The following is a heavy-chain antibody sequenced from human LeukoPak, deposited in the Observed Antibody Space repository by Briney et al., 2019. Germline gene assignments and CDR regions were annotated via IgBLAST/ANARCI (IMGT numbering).Heavy chain of an antibody. Sequence: GSLRLSCAASGFTFSSYAMHWVRQAPGKGLEWVAVISYDGSNKYYADSVKGRFTISRDNSKNTLYLQMNSLRAEDTAVYYCARDYLGDHQYYDFWSGYYLQGWFDPWGQGTLVTVSS. J-gene: IGHJ5*02. CDR1: GFTFSSYA. CDR3: ARDYLGDHQYYDFWSGYYLQGWFDP. D-gene: IGHD3-3*01. V-gene: IGHV3-30-3*01. CDR2: ISYDGSNK.